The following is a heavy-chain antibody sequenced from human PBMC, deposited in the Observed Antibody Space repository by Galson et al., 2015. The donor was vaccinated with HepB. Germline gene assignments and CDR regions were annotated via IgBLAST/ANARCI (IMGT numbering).Heavy chain of an antibody. D-gene: IGHD3-9*01. CDR1: GFTFSSYS. CDR3: ARGTRYFDWLLLKDAFDI. V-gene: IGHV3-21*01. CDR2: ISSSSSYI. J-gene: IGHJ3*02. Sequence: SLRLSCAASGFTFSSYSMNWVRQAPGKGLEWVSSISSSSSYIYYADSVKGRFTISRDNAKNSLYLQMNSLRAEDTAVYYCARGTRYFDWLLLKDAFDIWGQGTMVTVSS.